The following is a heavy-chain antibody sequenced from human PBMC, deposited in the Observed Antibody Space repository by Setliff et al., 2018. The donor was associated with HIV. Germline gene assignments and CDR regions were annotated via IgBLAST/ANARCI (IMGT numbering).Heavy chain of an antibody. V-gene: IGHV3-30*02. CDR1: GFTISSYG. CDR3: ATGAYCSGGSCYQHLDY. J-gene: IGHJ4*02. D-gene: IGHD2-15*01. CDR2: IHYDGSNK. Sequence: GGSLRLSCAASGFTISSYGMHWVRQAPGKGLEWVAFIHYDGSNKYYADSVKGRFTISRDNSKNTLCLQMNGLRTEDTAVYYCATGAYCSGGSCYQHLDYWGQGTLVTVSS.